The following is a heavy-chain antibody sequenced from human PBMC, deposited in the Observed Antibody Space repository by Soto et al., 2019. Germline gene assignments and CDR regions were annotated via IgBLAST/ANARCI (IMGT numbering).Heavy chain of an antibody. Sequence: GGSLRLSCAASGFTFSSYSMNWVRQAPGKGLEWVSSISGSGGSTYYADSVKGRFTISRDNSKNTLYLQMNSLRAEDTAVYYCAKGLTLTTTRAGDYWGQGTLVTVSS. CDR2: ISGSGGST. V-gene: IGHV3-23*01. CDR1: GFTFSSYS. CDR3: AKGLTLTTTRAGDY. J-gene: IGHJ4*02. D-gene: IGHD3-10*01.